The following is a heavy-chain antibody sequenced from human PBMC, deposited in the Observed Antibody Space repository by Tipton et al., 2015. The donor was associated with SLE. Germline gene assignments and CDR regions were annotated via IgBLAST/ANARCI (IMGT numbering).Heavy chain of an antibody. Sequence: TLSLTCTVSGGSISSDYWTWIRQPPGKGLEWIGSIFYSGSTTYNPSLKSRVTMSVDTPKNQFSLKLTSVTAADTAVYYCARTTSGTYYFDYWGRGTLVTVSS. J-gene: IGHJ4*02. D-gene: IGHD3-10*01. CDR2: IFYSGST. CDR3: ARTTSGTYYFDY. V-gene: IGHV4-59*01. CDR1: GGSISSDY.